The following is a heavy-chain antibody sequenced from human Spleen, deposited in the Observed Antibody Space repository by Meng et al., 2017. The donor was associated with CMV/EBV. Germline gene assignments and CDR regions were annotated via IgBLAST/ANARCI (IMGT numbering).Heavy chain of an antibody. CDR2: DHYSGST. Sequence: GSLRLSCVVSGFTVSSNHMSWVRQAPGKGLEWIGVDHYSGSTYYNPSLKGRVTVSLDMSKNQFSLELTSVTASDTAVYYCARATYYYYALDVWGRGTTVTVSS. CDR3: ARATYYYYALDV. V-gene: IGHV4-59*04. J-gene: IGHJ6*02. CDR1: GFTVSSNH.